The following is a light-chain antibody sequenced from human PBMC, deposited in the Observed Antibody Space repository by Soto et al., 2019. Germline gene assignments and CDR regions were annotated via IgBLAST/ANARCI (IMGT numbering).Light chain of an antibody. V-gene: IGKV3D-15*01. J-gene: IGKJ5*01. CDR1: QSVSSN. Sequence: IVMTQSPATLSLSPADRATLSCRASQSVSSNLAWYQQKPGQAPRLLVYGASTRATGIPDRFSGGGSGTDFTLTISSLEPEDCAIYYCQQRQYWPPITFGQGTRLEIK. CDR3: QQRQYWPPIT. CDR2: GAS.